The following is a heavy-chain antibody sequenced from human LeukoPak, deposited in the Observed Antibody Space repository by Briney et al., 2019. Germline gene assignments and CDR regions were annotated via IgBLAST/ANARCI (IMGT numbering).Heavy chain of an antibody. CDR2: IYPGDSDT. D-gene: IGHD2-15*01. CDR1: GYSFTSCW. CDR3: ARLRGYCSSGSCFRPDFDR. V-gene: IGHV5-51*01. Sequence: PGESLKISCTGSGYSFTSCWIGWVRQMPGKGLEWMGIIYPGDSDTRYSPSFQGQVTVSVDQSINTAYLQWSSLKASDTAMYYCARLRGYCSSGSCFRPDFDRWGQGTLVTVSS. J-gene: IGHJ4*02.